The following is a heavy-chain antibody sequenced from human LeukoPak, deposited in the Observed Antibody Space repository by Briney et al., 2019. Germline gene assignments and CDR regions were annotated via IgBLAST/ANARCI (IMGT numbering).Heavy chain of an antibody. CDR2: INGDGTST. CDR3: ATWGWGRSTDY. D-gene: IGHD3-16*01. J-gene: IGHJ4*02. Sequence: GGSLRLSCAASGFTFTNSWMYWVRQPPGKGLVWVSRINGDGTSTSYADSARGRFTISRDKAKNTLYLQMNSLRVEDTAVYYCATWGWGRSTDYWGQGTLVTVSS. V-gene: IGHV3-74*01. CDR1: GFTFTNSW.